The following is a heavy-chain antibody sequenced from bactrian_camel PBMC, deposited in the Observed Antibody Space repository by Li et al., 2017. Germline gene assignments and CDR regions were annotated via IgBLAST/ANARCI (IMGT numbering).Heavy chain of an antibody. V-gene: IGHV3S55*01. CDR1: GRSNENYF. D-gene: IGHD4*01. CDR2: IGSSGSR. CDR3: AARRGALCTSAGTSRFEY. Sequence: HVQLVESGGGLVQPGGSLTLSCAISGRSNENYFLAWFRQPPGKEREGVAIIGSSGSRTHAGSVKDRFSISKDNTKNILYLQMTSMLPEDTALYYCAARRGALCTSAGTSRFEYWGQGTQVTV. J-gene: IGHJ4*01.